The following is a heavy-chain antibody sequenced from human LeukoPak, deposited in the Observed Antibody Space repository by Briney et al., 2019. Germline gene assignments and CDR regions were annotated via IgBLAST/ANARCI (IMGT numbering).Heavy chain of an antibody. Sequence: AGGSLRLSCAASGFTFSSYAMSWVRQAPGKGLEWVSAISGSGGSTYYADSVKGRFTISRDNSKNTLYLQMNSLRAEDTAVYYCAKDEYDRRVPGYAFDIWGQGTMVTVSS. D-gene: IGHD6-6*01. CDR3: AKDEYDRRVPGYAFDI. CDR2: ISGSGGST. CDR1: GFTFSSYA. J-gene: IGHJ3*02. V-gene: IGHV3-23*01.